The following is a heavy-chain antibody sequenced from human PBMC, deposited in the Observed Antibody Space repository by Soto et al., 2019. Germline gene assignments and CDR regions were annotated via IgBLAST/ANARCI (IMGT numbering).Heavy chain of an antibody. CDR2: ISYDGSNK. CDR3: ASITYSSSPDFDY. D-gene: IGHD6-6*01. Sequence: QVQLVESGGGVVQPGRSLRLSCAASGFTFSSYAMHWVRQAPGKGLEWVAVISYDGSNKYYADSVKGRFTISRDNSKNTLYLQMNSLRAEDTAVYYCASITYSSSPDFDYWGQGTLVTVSS. J-gene: IGHJ4*02. CDR1: GFTFSSYA. V-gene: IGHV3-30-3*01.